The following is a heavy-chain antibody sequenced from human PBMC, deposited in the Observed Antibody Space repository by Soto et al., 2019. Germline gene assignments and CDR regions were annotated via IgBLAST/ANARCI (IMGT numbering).Heavy chain of an antibody. Sequence: SETLSLTCSVSGDSISSSYWSWIRQPPGKGLEWIGYIYYSGSTNYNPSLKSRVTISVDRSKNQFSLKLSSVTAADTAVYYCARVPDRWGQGTLVTVSS. CDR2: IYYSGST. J-gene: IGHJ5*02. CDR3: ARVPDR. CDR1: GDSISSSY. D-gene: IGHD2-2*01. V-gene: IGHV4-59*12.